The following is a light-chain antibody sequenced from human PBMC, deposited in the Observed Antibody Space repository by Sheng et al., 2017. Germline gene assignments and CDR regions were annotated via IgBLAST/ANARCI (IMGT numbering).Light chain of an antibody. CDR1: QDISNH. Sequence: DIQMTQSPSTMSASVGDRVTITCRASQDISNHLAWFQQKPGEVPRRLIFTVFNLQSGVPSRFSGSGSGTEFTLTISSLQPDDFATYYCQQYNSYHSFGQGTKLEI. CDR3: QQYNSYHS. CDR2: TVF. V-gene: IGKV1-17*03. J-gene: IGKJ2*03.